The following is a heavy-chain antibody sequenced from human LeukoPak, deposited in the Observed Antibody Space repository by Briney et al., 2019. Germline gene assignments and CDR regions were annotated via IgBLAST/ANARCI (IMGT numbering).Heavy chain of an antibody. CDR1: GGSFSGYY. J-gene: IGHJ3*02. V-gene: IGHV4-34*01. CDR3: CSYGFDAFDI. CDR2: INHSGST. Sequence: SETLSLTCAVYGGSFSGYYWSWIRQPPGKGLEWIGEINHSGSTNYNPSLKSRVNLSVDTSKNQFSLKLSSVAAAYTAVYYCCSYGFDAFDIWGQGTMVTVSS. D-gene: IGHD2-15*01.